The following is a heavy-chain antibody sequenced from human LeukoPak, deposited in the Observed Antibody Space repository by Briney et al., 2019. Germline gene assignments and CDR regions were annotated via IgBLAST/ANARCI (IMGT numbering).Heavy chain of an antibody. J-gene: IGHJ4*02. V-gene: IGHV4-34*01. D-gene: IGHD3-3*01. CDR2: INHSGST. CDR3: ARGGTYYDFWSGYSSAPYFDY. Sequence: SGTLSLTCAVYGGSFSGYYWSWIRQPPGKGLEWIGEINHSGSTNYNPSLKSRVTISVDTSKNQFSLKLSSVTAADTAVYYCARGGTYYDFWSGYSSAPYFDYWGQGTLVTVSS. CDR1: GGSFSGYY.